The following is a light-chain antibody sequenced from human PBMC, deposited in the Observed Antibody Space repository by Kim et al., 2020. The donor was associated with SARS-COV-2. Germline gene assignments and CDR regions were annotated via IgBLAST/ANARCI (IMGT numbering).Light chain of an antibody. CDR3: QAWDSSTEMV. V-gene: IGLV3-1*01. CDR1: KLGNKY. J-gene: IGLJ2*01. Sequence: VSPGQTDSITCSGDKLGNKYACWYQQTPGQSPVLVIYQDSKRPSGIPERFSGSNSGNTATLTISGTQAMDEADYYCQAWDSSTEMVFGGGTQLTVL. CDR2: QDS.